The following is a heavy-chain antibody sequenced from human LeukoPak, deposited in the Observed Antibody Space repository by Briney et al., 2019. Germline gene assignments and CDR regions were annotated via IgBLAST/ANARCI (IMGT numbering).Heavy chain of an antibody. Sequence: ASVKVSCKASGYTFTDYYMHWVRQAPGQGLEWMGWVKPNSGGTNYAEKFQGRVTMTRDTSISTAYVELSRLSSDDTAVYYCARELSDPNYYGSGSFDYWGPGTLVTVSS. V-gene: IGHV1-2*02. CDR3: ARELSDPNYYGSGSFDY. CDR2: VKPNSGGT. CDR1: GYTFTDYY. D-gene: IGHD3-10*01. J-gene: IGHJ4*02.